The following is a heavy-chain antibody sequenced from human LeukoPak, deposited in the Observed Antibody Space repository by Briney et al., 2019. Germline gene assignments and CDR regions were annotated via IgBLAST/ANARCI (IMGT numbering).Heavy chain of an antibody. Sequence: GGSLRLSCAASGFTFSSYNMNWVRQAPGKGLEWVSYISSSSSTIYYADSVKGRFTISRDNAKNSLFLQMNSLRAEDTAVYYCARSITGTTRSTDYWGQGTLVTVSS. D-gene: IGHD1-14*01. CDR2: ISSSSSTI. CDR3: ARSITGTTRSTDY. J-gene: IGHJ4*02. V-gene: IGHV3-48*01. CDR1: GFTFSSYN.